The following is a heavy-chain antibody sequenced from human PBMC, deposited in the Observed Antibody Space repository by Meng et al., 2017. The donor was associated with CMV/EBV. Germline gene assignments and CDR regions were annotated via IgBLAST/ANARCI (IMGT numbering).Heavy chain of an antibody. CDR3: VRHIIVVPSRGYGVDV. Sequence: GSLRLSCHVSGHSISNGYFWGWVRQSPMTGLEWIGIYDSGDTFYNPSLKSRVAISIDTSANQFSLTLNSVTAADTAVYYCVRHIIVVPSRGYGVDVWGQGTTVTVSS. J-gene: IGHJ6*02. V-gene: IGHV4-38-2*01. CDR1: GHSISNGYF. D-gene: IGHD1-26*01. CDR2: IYDSGDT.